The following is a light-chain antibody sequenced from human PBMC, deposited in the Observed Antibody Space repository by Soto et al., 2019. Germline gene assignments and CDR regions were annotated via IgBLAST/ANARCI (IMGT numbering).Light chain of an antibody. CDR1: QSISSY. CDR2: AAS. J-gene: IGKJ1*01. Sequence: DIQMTQSPSSLSASVGDSVTITCRASQSISSYLNWYQQKPGKAPKLLIYAASSLQSGVPSRFSGSGSGTDFTLTISSLQPEEFATYYCQQSYNTPQTVGQGTKVDIK. CDR3: QQSYNTPQT. V-gene: IGKV1-39*01.